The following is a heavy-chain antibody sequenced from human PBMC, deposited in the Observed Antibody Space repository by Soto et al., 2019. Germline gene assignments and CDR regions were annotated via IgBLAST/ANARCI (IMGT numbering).Heavy chain of an antibody. V-gene: IGHV3-23*01. Sequence: LRLSCAATGFTFSVYAMTWVRQAPGKGLEWVSAVTANGGSTYSADSVKGRFTTSRDNSKNTLFLQMNSLRAEDAAVYYCASLGVGDWANYYYYYGMDVWGQGTTVTVSS. CDR3: ASLGVGDWANYYYYYGMDV. D-gene: IGHD2-21*02. CDR2: VTANGGST. J-gene: IGHJ6*02. CDR1: GFTFSVYA.